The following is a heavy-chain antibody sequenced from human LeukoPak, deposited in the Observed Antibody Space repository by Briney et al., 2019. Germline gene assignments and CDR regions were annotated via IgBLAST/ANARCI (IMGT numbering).Heavy chain of an antibody. V-gene: IGHV1-18*01. CDR1: GYTFTSYG. J-gene: IGHJ4*02. CDR3: ARDLGVLRFLEWLPPDY. D-gene: IGHD3-3*01. Sequence: GASVKVSCKASGYTFTSYGISWVRQAPGQGLEWMGWISAYNGNTNYAQKLQGRVTMTTDTSTSTAYMELRSLRSDDTAVYYCARDLGVLRFLEWLPPDYWGQGTLVTVSS. CDR2: ISAYNGNT.